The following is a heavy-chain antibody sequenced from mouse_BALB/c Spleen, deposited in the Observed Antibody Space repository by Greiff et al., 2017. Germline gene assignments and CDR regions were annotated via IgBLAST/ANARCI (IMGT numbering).Heavy chain of an antibody. Sequence: EVQVVESGGGLVKPGGSLKLSCAASGFTFSSYTMSWVRQTPEKRLEWVATISSGGGNTYYPDSVKGRFTISRDNAKNNLYLQMSSLRSEDTALYYCARDYYGSNYAMDYWGQGTSVTVSS. J-gene: IGHJ4*01. CDR3: ARDYYGSNYAMDY. CDR2: ISSGGGNT. V-gene: IGHV5-9*03. D-gene: IGHD1-1*01. CDR1: GFTFSSYT.